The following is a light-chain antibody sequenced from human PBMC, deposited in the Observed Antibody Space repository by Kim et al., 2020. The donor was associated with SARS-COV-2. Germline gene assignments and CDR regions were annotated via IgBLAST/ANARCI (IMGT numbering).Light chain of an antibody. J-gene: IGKJ4*01. V-gene: IGKV3-15*01. CDR1: QSVSSN. Sequence: EIVMTQSPATLSVSPGDRATLSCRASQSVSSNLAWYQQKPGQAPRLLIYGASTRATGFPARFSGSGSGTEFTLTISSLQSEDFAVYYCQQYNSWPLTFGGGTKVDIK. CDR2: GAS. CDR3: QQYNSWPLT.